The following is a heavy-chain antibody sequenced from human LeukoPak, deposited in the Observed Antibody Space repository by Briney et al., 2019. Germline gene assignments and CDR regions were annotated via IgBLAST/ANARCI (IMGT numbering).Heavy chain of an antibody. CDR3: ARDVGGGSYFAPAY. V-gene: IGHV1-2*02. J-gene: IGHJ4*02. CDR2: INPNSGGT. Sequence: ASVKVSCKASGYTFTGYYMHWVRQAPGQGLEWMGWINPNSGGTNYAQKFQGRVTMTRDTSVSTAYMELSGLRSDDTAVYYCARDVGGGSYFAPAYWGQGTLVTVSS. D-gene: IGHD1-26*01. CDR1: GYTFTGYY.